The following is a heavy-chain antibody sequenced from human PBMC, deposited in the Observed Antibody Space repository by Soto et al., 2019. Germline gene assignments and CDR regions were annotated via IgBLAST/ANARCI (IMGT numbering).Heavy chain of an antibody. V-gene: IGHV1-69*12. CDR3: ARVTTVTTYWFDP. J-gene: IGHJ5*02. CDR1: GGTFSSYA. Sequence: QVQLVQSGAEVKKPGSSVKVSCKASGGTFSSYAISWVRQAPGQGLEWMGGIIPIFGTANYAQKFQGRVTIPADESPTTAYMELRSLRSEDTAVYYCARVTTVTTYWFDPWGQGTLVTVSS. CDR2: IIPIFGTA. D-gene: IGHD4-17*01.